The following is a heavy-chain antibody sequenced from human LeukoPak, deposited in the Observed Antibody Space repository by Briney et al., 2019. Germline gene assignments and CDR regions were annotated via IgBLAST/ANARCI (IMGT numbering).Heavy chain of an antibody. V-gene: IGHV4-39*01. CDR3: ASNTYYYDSSGLYGMDV. CDR1: GGSISSSSYY. CDR2: IYYSGST. D-gene: IGHD3-22*01. Sequence: PSETLSLTCTVSGGSISSSSYYWGWIRQPPGKGLEWIGSIYYSGSTYYNPSLKSRVTISVDTSKNQLSLKLSSVTAADTAVYYCASNTYYYDSSGLYGMDVWGQGTTVTVSS. J-gene: IGHJ6*02.